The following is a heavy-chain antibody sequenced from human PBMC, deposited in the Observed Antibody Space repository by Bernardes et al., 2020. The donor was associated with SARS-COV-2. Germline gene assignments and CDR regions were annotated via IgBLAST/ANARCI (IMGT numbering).Heavy chain of an antibody. J-gene: IGHJ4*02. CDR2: INGDGKTT. CDR3: ARGSGNYYFDF. CDR1: GFRFNNYC. D-gene: IGHD1-26*01. Sequence: GGSLRLSCAASGFRFNNYCMHWVRQSPEKGLVWVSRINGDGKTTNYVDFVRGRFSISRDNARNTVYLEMNSLRVEDMGLYYCARGSGNYYFDFWGQGSLVTVSS. V-gene: IGHV3-74*01.